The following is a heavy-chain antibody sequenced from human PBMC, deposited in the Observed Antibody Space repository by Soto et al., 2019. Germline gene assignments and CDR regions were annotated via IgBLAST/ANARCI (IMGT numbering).Heavy chain of an antibody. CDR1: GFTFSDYY. CDR3: ARDCVWAGSTNSPSVY. J-gene: IGHJ4*02. V-gene: IGHV3-11*01. CDR2: ISGSGSSI. Sequence: QVQLVESGGGLVKPGGSLRLSCAASGFTFSDYYMSWIRQAPGKGLEWVSYISGSGSSIYYADSVKGRFTISRDNAKNSLYLQMSSMRAEDTAVYYCARDCVWAGSTNSPSVYWGQGTLVTVSS. D-gene: IGHD2-2*01.